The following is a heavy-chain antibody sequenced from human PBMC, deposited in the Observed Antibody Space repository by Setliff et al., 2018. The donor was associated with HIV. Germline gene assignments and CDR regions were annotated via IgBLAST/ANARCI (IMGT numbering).Heavy chain of an antibody. Sequence: GGSLRLSCAASGFTFSDHYMSWIRQAPGKGLEWVSGISGSGGSTYYADSVKGRFTISRDNSKNTLYLQMNSLRAEDTAVYYCAKDGHDQDHYYHMDVWGKGTTVTVSS. D-gene: IGHD1-1*01. J-gene: IGHJ6*03. CDR2: ISGSGGST. CDR1: GFTFSDHY. V-gene: IGHV3-23*01. CDR3: AKDGHDQDHYYHMDV.